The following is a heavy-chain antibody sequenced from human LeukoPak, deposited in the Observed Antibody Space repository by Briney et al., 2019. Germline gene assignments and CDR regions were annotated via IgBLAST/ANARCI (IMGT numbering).Heavy chain of an antibody. J-gene: IGHJ4*02. CDR2: IGASGGST. Sequence: RPGGSLRLSCATPGFTFSSYAMSWVRQAPGKGLEWVSGIGASGGSTYYADSVKGRFTISRDNSKNTLYLQMNSLRTEDTAVYYCTKVIWSYDSSAWGQGAYFDYWGQGTLVTVSS. D-gene: IGHD3-22*01. V-gene: IGHV3-23*01. CDR3: TKVIWSYDSSAWGQGAYFDY. CDR1: GFTFSSYA.